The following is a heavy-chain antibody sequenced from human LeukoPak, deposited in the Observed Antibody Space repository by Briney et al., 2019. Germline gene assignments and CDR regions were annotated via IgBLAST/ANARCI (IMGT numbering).Heavy chain of an antibody. CDR1: GFTFSSDG. CDR2: IRYDGSNK. D-gene: IGHD1-26*01. V-gene: IGHV3-30*02. J-gene: IGHJ6*03. CDR3: AKGRGWEASYYYYYMDV. Sequence: PWGTLRLSCAASGFTFSSDGIHWCRQAPGKGLEGVAFIRYDGSNKYYTDSVKGRFTISRDNSRNTLYLQMNSLRAEDTAVYYCAKGRGWEASYYYYYMDVWGKGTTVTISS.